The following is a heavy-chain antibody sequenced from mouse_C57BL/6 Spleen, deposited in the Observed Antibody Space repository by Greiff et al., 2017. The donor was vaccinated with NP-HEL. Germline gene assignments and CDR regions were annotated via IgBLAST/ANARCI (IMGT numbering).Heavy chain of an antibody. D-gene: IGHD2-4*01. CDR2: INPNNGGT. Sequence: EVQLQQSGPELVKPGASVKIPCKASGYTFTDYNMDWVKQSHGKSLEWIGDINPNNGGTIYNQKFKGKATLTVDKSSSTAYMELRSLTSEDTAVYYCARGHLNYYDFYYYAMDYWGQGTSVTVSS. J-gene: IGHJ4*01. CDR3: ARGHLNYYDFYYYAMDY. V-gene: IGHV1-18*01. CDR1: GYTFTDYN.